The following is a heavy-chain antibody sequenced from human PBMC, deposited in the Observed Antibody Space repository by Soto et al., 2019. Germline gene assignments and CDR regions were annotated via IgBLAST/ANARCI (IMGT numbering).Heavy chain of an antibody. V-gene: IGHV3-30*18. J-gene: IGHJ6*02. Sequence: GGSLRLSCAASGFTFSSYGMHWVRQAPGKGLEWVAVISYDGSNKYYADSVKGRFTISRDNSKNTLYLQMNSLRAEDTAVYYCANRLHDYGDYVKYYGMDVWGQGTTVTVSS. CDR1: GFTFSSYG. CDR2: ISYDGSNK. D-gene: IGHD4-17*01. CDR3: ANRLHDYGDYVKYYGMDV.